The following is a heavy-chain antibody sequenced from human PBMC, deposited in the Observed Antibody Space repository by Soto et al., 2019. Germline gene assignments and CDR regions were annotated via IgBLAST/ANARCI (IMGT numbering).Heavy chain of an antibody. V-gene: IGHV3-23*01. CDR1: GFTFATCG. Sequence: GGSLRLSCVASGFTFATCGMNWVRQAPGEGLEWVSGVNPRGDNTGYADSVKGRFTISRDNSKNTLYLQMNSLRADDTAVYYCAKDQYAEAGPDDWGQGTLVTVSS. D-gene: IGHD2-2*01. J-gene: IGHJ4*02. CDR3: AKDQYAEAGPDD. CDR2: VNPRGDNT.